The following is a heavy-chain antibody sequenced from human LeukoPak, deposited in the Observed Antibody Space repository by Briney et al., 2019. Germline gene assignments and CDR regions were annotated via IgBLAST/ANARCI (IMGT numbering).Heavy chain of an antibody. J-gene: IGHJ5*02. CDR2: ISSSRSYL. CDR3: ATLTDTNWFDP. Sequence: PGGSLRLSCAASGFAFSSSTMNWVRQAPGKGLEWVSSISSSRSYLYYADSVKGRFTISRDNAKNSLYLQMNSLRADDTAVYYCATLTDTNWFDPWGQGTLVTVSS. CDR1: GFAFSSST. V-gene: IGHV3-21*01.